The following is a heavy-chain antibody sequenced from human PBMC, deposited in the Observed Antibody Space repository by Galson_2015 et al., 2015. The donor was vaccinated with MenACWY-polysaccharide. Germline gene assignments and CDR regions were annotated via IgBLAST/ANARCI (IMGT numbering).Heavy chain of an antibody. CDR2: LDWDDDK. CDR1: GLSVATSEMC. D-gene: IGHD4-17*01. V-gene: IGHV2-70*01. Sequence: PALVKPPQTLTLTCTFSGLSVATSEMCVNWIRQPPGKALEWLGFLDWDDDKHYTPSLKTRLTISKDNSKNQVVLRMTHLDPVDTATYYCARMGGIQGRYGAYFYSGMDVWGQGTTVTVSS. CDR3: ARMGGIQGRYGAYFYSGMDV. J-gene: IGHJ6*02.